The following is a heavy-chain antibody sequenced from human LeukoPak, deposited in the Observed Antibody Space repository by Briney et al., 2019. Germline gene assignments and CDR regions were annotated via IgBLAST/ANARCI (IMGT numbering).Heavy chain of an antibody. Sequence: PSETLSLTCTVFGGSISSGGHYWSWIRQHPGKGLEWIGYIHYTGGTYYNPSLQSRVTISIDTSKSQFSLKLNSVTAADTAVYYCARDRVEDGSGRYYVIDYWGQGTLVTVSS. CDR3: ARDRVEDGSGRYYVIDY. CDR1: GGSISSGGHY. J-gene: IGHJ4*02. V-gene: IGHV4-31*03. D-gene: IGHD3-22*01. CDR2: IHYTGGT.